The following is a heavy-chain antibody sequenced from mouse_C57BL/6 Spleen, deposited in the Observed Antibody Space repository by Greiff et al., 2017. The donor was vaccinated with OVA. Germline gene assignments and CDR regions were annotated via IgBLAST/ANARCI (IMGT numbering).Heavy chain of an antibody. J-gene: IGHJ3*01. CDR1: GYAFTNYL. CDR3: ARDGNYGAY. CDR2: INPGSGGT. V-gene: IGHV1-54*01. Sequence: VQLQQSGAELVRPGTSVKVSCKASGYAFTNYLIEWVKQRPGQGLEWIGVINPGSGGTNYNEKFKGKATLTADKSSSTAYMQLSSLTSEDSAVYFCARDGNYGAYWGQGTLVTVSA. D-gene: IGHD2-1*01.